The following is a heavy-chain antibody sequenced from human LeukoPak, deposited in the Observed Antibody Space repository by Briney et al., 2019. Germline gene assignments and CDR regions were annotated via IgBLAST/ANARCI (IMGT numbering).Heavy chain of an antibody. Sequence: GRSLRLSRTASGFTFGDYTMHWVRQAPGKGLEWVSFIRIKAYGGTTAYAASVKDRFTISRDDSKSIAYLQMNSLKTEDTAVYYCTRGRGYSSGYLGEYFDYWGQGALVTVSS. CDR2: IRIKAYGGTT. J-gene: IGHJ4*02. D-gene: IGHD5-18*01. CDR1: GFTFGDYT. V-gene: IGHV3-49*04. CDR3: TRGRGYSSGYLGEYFDY.